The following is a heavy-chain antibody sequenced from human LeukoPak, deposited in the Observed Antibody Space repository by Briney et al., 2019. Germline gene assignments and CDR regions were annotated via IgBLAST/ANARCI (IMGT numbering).Heavy chain of an antibody. Sequence: SVKVSCKASGGTFSSYAISWVRQAPGQGLEWMGGIIPVFGTANYAQKFQGRVTITADESTSTAYMELSSLRSEDTAVFYCARDRVVGLGIDNAFDIWGHGTMVTVSS. CDR3: ARDRVVGLGIDNAFDI. V-gene: IGHV1-69*13. CDR2: IIPVFGTA. CDR1: GGTFSSYA. J-gene: IGHJ3*02. D-gene: IGHD2-15*01.